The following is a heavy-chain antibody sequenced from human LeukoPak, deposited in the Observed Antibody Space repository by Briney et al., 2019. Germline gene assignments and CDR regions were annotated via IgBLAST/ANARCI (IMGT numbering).Heavy chain of an antibody. CDR2: ISGSGGST. J-gene: IGHJ4*02. D-gene: IGHD6-13*01. Sequence: GGSLRLSRAASGFTFSSYAMSWVRQAPGKGLEWVSAISGSGGSTYYADSVKGRFTISRDNSKNTLYLQMNGLRAEDTAVYYCAKDRDSSSWFDYWGQGTLVTVSS. V-gene: IGHV3-23*01. CDR3: AKDRDSSSWFDY. CDR1: GFTFSSYA.